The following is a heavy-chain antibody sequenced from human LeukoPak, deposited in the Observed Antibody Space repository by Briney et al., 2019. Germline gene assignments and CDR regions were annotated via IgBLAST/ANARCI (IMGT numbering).Heavy chain of an antibody. CDR1: GYSFTSYW. CDR3: ARLWFAPFDP. D-gene: IGHD3-10*01. J-gene: IGHJ5*02. CDR2: IYPGDSDT. Sequence: GESLKISCKGSGYSFTSYWIDWVRQMPGKGLEWMGTIYPGDSDTRYSLSLQGQVTISADKSISTAYLQWSSLKASDTAMYYCARLWFAPFDPWGQGTLVTVSS. V-gene: IGHV5-51*01.